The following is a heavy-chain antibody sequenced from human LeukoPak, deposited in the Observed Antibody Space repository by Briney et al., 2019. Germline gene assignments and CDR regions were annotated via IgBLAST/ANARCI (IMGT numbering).Heavy chain of an antibody. J-gene: IGHJ4*02. CDR2: IRYDGST. CDR1: GFTFSNYG. CDR3: ARDHSSGCPDY. D-gene: IGHD6-19*01. V-gene: IGHV3-30*02. Sequence: GGSLRLSCAASGFTFSNYGMHWVRQAPGKGLEWVTLIRYDGSTYYIDSVKGRFTISRDNAKNTLDLQMSSLRAEDTAVYYCARDHSSGCPDYWGQGTLVTVSS.